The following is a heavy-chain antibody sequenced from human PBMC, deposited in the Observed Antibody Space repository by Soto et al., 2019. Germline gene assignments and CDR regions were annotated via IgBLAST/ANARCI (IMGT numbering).Heavy chain of an antibody. Sequence: ASVKVSCKASGYTFTSYGINWVRQATGQGLEWMGWMNPNSGNTGYAQKFQGRVTMTRNTSISTAYMELSSLRSEDTAVYYCARAGDILTGLVDYWGQGTLVTVSS. CDR3: ARAGDILTGLVDY. V-gene: IGHV1-8*02. CDR1: GYTFTSYG. J-gene: IGHJ4*02. CDR2: MNPNSGNT. D-gene: IGHD3-9*01.